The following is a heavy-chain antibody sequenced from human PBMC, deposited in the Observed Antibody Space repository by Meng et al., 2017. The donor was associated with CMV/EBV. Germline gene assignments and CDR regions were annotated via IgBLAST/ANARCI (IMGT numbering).Heavy chain of an antibody. V-gene: IGHV5-51*01. Sequence: GESLKISCKGSGYSFTSYWIGWVRQMPGKGLEWMGIIYTGDCDTRYSPSVKGQVTISADKAISTAYLQWSSLKAADTAMYYCARQYKLGRCSTKNYFDYWGQGTLVTVSS. J-gene: IGHJ4*02. CDR3: ARQYKLGRCSTKNYFDY. D-gene: IGHD2-2*01. CDR1: GYSFTSYW. CDR2: IYTGDCDT.